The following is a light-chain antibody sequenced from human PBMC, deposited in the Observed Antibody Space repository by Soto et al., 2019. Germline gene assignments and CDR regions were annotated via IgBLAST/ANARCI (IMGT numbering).Light chain of an antibody. CDR1: QDISSA. CDR3: QQFHSYPCS. V-gene: IGKV1-13*02. J-gene: IGKJ4*01. Sequence: AIQLTQSPSSLSPSVGDRVSITCRASQDISSAVAWYHQKPGQAPKLLIYAASNLESGVPSRFSGSGSGTDFTLTISSLQPEDFATYYCQQFHSYPCSFGGGTKVEIK. CDR2: AAS.